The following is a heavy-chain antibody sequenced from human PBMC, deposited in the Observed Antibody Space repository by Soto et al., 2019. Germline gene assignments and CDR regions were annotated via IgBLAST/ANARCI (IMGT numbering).Heavy chain of an antibody. CDR2: ISGYNGNT. Sequence: QVQLVQSGAEVKKPGASVTVSCKTSGYTFSNYGINWVRQAPGQGLEWMGWISGYNGNTNYAQTVQGRVTMTPYTSTGTVYMELRSLKSDDTAIYYCSRFIMVGGWFDPNYYHGMDVWGQVTTVTVSS. J-gene: IGHJ6*02. D-gene: IGHD6-19*01. CDR3: SRFIMVGGWFDPNYYHGMDV. V-gene: IGHV1-18*01. CDR1: GYTFSNYG.